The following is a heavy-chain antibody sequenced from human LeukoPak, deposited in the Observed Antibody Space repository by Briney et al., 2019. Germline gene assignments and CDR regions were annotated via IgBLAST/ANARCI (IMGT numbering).Heavy chain of an antibody. V-gene: IGHV4-59*01. CDR3: AREAVYDYVWGSYRYYYYYGMDV. CDR1: GGSISGYY. Sequence: KPSETLSLTCTVSGGSISGYYWSWIRQPPGKGLEWIGYIYYSGSTNYNPSLKSRVTISVDTSKNQFSLKLSSVTAADTAVYYCAREAVYDYVWGSYRYYYYYGMDVWGQGTTVTVSS. J-gene: IGHJ6*02. CDR2: IYYSGST. D-gene: IGHD3-16*02.